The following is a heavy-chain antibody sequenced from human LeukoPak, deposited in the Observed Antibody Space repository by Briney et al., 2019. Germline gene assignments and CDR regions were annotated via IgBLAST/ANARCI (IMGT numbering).Heavy chain of an antibody. J-gene: IGHJ4*02. CDR1: GYTFTGYY. Sequence: ASVKVSCKASGYTFTGYYMHWVRQAPGQGLEWMGWINPNSGGTNYAQKFQGRVTMTRDTSISTAYMELSRLRSDDTPVYYCASNPNYDILTGWVYWGQGTLVTVSS. CDR3: ASNPNYDILTGWVY. V-gene: IGHV1-2*02. CDR2: INPNSGGT. D-gene: IGHD3-9*01.